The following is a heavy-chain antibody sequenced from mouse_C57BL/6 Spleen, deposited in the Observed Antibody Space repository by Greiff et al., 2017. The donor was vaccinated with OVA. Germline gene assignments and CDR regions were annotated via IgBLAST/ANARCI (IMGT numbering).Heavy chain of an antibody. CDR2: IYPSDSET. J-gene: IGHJ1*03. CDR3: ARGGLRYFDV. Sequence: QVQLKQPGAELVRPGSSVKLSCKASGYTFTSYWMDWVKQRPGQGLEWIGNIYPSDSETHYNQKFKDKATLTVDKSSSTAYMQLSSLTSEDSAVYYCARGGLRYFDVWGTGTTVTVSS. V-gene: IGHV1-61*01. CDR1: GYTFTSYW. D-gene: IGHD2-4*01.